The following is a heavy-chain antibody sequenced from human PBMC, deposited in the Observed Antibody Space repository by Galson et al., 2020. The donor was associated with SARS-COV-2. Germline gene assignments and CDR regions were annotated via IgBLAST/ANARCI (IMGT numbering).Heavy chain of an antibody. J-gene: IGHJ4*02. CDR2: MNGVVGTT. D-gene: IGHD5-12*01. CDR1: GFSFSNYA. CDR3: AKDRYNAYTSVAYFDF. V-gene: IGHV3-23*01. Sequence: GESLKISCVASGFSFSNYALGWVRQTPGKGLEWVSTMNGVVGTTYYADSVKGRFTISRDNSKNTVYLQMNSPRAEDTAVYYCAKDRYNAYTSVAYFDFWGQGALVTVSS.